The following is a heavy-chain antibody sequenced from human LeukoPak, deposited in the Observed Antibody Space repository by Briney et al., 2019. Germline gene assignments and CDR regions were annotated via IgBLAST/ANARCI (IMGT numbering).Heavy chain of an antibody. CDR1: GFTFSNYW. V-gene: IGHV3-74*03. Sequence: GGSLGLSCAASGFTFSNYWMHWVRQAPGKGLVWVSCINTDGTTTKYAGSVKGRFNISRDNARNTLFLQMNSLRAEDTAVYYCVRSVAVTFDPWGQGTLVTVSS. CDR2: INTDGTTT. CDR3: VRSVAVTFDP. J-gene: IGHJ5*02. D-gene: IGHD6-19*01.